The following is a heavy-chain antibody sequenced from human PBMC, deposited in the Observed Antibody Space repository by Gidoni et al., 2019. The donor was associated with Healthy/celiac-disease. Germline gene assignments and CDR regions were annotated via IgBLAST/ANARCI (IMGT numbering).Heavy chain of an antibody. Sequence: EVQLLESGGGLVQPGGSLRLSCAASGFTFSSYAMSWVRQAPGKGLEWVSAISGSGGSTYYADSVKGRFTISRDNSKNTLYLQMNSLRAEDTAVYYCANPRYDFWSGYPSYGMDVWGQGTTVTVSS. CDR1: GFTFSSYA. D-gene: IGHD3-3*01. J-gene: IGHJ6*02. V-gene: IGHV3-23*01. CDR3: ANPRYDFWSGYPSYGMDV. CDR2: ISGSGGST.